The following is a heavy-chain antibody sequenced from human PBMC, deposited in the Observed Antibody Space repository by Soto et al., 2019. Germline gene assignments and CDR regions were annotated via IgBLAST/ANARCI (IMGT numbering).Heavy chain of an antibody. CDR2: IYWDDDK. CDR1: GFSLDTTGVG. J-gene: IGHJ4*02. Sequence: QITLKESGPTLLEPTQTLTLTCTFSGFSLDTTGVGVGWLRQSPGKALEWLSLIYWDDDKRYRASPRSSLTITRDTSKNQEVLTMTNVQPADTATYYCAHLDHCRGSTCYTGLSDYFDYWGQGTLVTVSS. CDR3: AHLDHCRGSTCYTGLSDYFDY. D-gene: IGHD2-2*01. V-gene: IGHV2-5*02.